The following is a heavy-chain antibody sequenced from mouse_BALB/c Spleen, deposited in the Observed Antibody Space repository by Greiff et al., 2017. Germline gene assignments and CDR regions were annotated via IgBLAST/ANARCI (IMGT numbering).Heavy chain of an antibody. CDR2: IDPANGNT. CDR1: GFNIKDTY. J-gene: IGHJ4*01. Sequence: QLQQSGAELVKPGASVKLSCTASGFNIKDTYMHWVKQRPEQGLEWIGRIDPANGNTKYDPKFQGKATITADTSSNTAYLQLSSLTSEDTAVYYCAPYVNYAMDYWGQGTSVTVSS. D-gene: IGHD2-10*02. V-gene: IGHV14-3*02. CDR3: APYVNYAMDY.